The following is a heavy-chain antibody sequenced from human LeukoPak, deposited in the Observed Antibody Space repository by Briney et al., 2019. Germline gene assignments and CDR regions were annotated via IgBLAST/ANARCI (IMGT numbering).Heavy chain of an antibody. CDR2: ISGNGGST. D-gene: IGHD3-3*01. CDR3: ARVKYNDFWSGYSPPDY. CDR1: GFTFGTNA. J-gene: IGHJ4*02. V-gene: IGHV3-64*02. Sequence: GGSLTLSCEASGFTFGTNAIHWVRQAPGQGLQYVSAISGNGGSTYYADSVKDRFTISRDNSKNTVYLQMGSLRAEDMAVYYCARVKYNDFWSGYSPPDYWGQGTLVTVSS.